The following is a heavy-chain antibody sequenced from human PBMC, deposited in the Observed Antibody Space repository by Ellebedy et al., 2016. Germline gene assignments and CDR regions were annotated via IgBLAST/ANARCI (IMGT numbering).Heavy chain of an antibody. Sequence: GGSLRLXCAASGFRFDDYAMSWVRQAPGKGLEWVSGISGSGGDTYYADSVKGRFIISRDSFKNTLFLQMDTLRAEDTAIYYCAKQGEWLPHLDYWGQGTLVTVSS. V-gene: IGHV3-23*01. CDR1: GFRFDDYA. CDR3: AKQGEWLPHLDY. D-gene: IGHD6-19*01. CDR2: ISGSGGDT. J-gene: IGHJ4*02.